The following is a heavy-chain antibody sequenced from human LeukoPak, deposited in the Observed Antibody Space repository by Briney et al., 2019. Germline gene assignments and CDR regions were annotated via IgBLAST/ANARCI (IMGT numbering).Heavy chain of an antibody. J-gene: IGHJ3*01. CDR3: AGSLWGGAFDV. Sequence: SQTLSLTCAISGDSVSSNSGVWNWIRQSPSRGLEWLGKAYYRSKWYNDYAVSVKSRITIIPDTSKNQFSLHLNSVTPEDTAVYYCAGSLWGGAFDVWGQGTMVAVSS. CDR1: GDSVSSNSGV. V-gene: IGHV6-1*01. CDR2: AYYRSKWYN. D-gene: IGHD3-16*01.